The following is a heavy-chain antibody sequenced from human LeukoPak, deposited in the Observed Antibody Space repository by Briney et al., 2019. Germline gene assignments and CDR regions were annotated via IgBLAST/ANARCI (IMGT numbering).Heavy chain of an antibody. CDR3: AREGGSGSPLDY. D-gene: IGHD1-26*01. V-gene: IGHV4-59*12. CDR2: IYYSGST. Sequence: SSETLSLTCTVSGGSISSYYWSWIRQPPGKGLEWIGYIYYSGSTNYNPSLKSRVTISVDTSKNQFSLKLSSVTAADTAVYYCAREGGSGSPLDYWGQGTLVTVSS. CDR1: GGSISSYY. J-gene: IGHJ4*02.